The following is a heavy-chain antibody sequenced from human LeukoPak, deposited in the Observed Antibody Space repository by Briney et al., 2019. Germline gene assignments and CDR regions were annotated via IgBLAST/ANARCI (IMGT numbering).Heavy chain of an antibody. CDR2: INPNSGGT. D-gene: IGHD6-19*01. CDR3: ARVVAVTGTPVYYMDV. CDR1: GYMFTGYY. J-gene: IGHJ6*03. Sequence: ASVTVSCKASGYMFTGYYMHWVRQAPGQGGEWMGWINPNSGGTNYAQKFQGRVTMTRDTSISTAYMDLNRLRSDDTAVYYCARVVAVTGTPVYYMDVWGKGTTVTVSS. V-gene: IGHV1-2*02.